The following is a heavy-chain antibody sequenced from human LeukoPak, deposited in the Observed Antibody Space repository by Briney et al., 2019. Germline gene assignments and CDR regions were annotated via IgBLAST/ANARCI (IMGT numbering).Heavy chain of an antibody. CDR2: ISAYNVNT. CDR1: GYTFTSYG. J-gene: IGHJ5*02. Sequence: ASVKVSCKASGYTFTSYGISWVRQAPGQGLEWMGWISAYNVNTNYAQKLQGRVTMTTDTSTSTDYMELRSLRPDDTAVYYCARDPNYDILTGYYLRSWFDPWGQGTLVTVSS. CDR3: ARDPNYDILTGYYLRSWFDP. D-gene: IGHD3-9*01. V-gene: IGHV1-18*01.